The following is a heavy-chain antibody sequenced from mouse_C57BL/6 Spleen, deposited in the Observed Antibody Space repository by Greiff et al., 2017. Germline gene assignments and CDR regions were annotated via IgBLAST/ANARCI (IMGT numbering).Heavy chain of an antibody. D-gene: IGHD2-3*01. V-gene: IGHV1-26*01. J-gene: IGHJ4*01. CDR3: ARWLLRAMDY. CDR2: INPNNGGT. Sequence: EVQLQQSGPELVKPGASVKISCKASGYTFTDYYMNWVKQSHGKSLEWIGDINPNNGGTSYNQKFKGKATLTVDKSSSTAYMALRSLTSEDSAVYYCARWLLRAMDYWGQGTSGTGSS. CDR1: GYTFTDYY.